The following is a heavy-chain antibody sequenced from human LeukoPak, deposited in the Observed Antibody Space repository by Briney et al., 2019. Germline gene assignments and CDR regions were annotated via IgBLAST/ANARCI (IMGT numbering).Heavy chain of an antibody. CDR3: AKDPRDCSTTRCYAAAAGFDY. J-gene: IGHJ4*02. V-gene: IGHV3-7*01. Sequence: GGSLRLSCAASGFSFNKYWMTWVRQAPGRGLEWVANIKEDGGQRYYLDSVRGRFTISRDNAEKLLYLQMSGLRVEDTAVYYCAKDPRDCSTTRCYAAAAGFDYWGQGTLVTVSS. D-gene: IGHD2-2*01. CDR2: IKEDGGQR. CDR1: GFSFNKYW.